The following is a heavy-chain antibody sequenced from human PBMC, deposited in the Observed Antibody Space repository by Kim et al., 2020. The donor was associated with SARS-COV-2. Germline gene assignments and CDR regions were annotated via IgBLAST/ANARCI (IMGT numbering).Heavy chain of an antibody. CDR3: ATASDGMDV. V-gene: IGHV4-34*01. CDR2: INHSGST. CDR1: GGSFSGYY. J-gene: IGHJ6*02. Sequence: SETLSLTCAVYGGSFSGYYWSWIRQPPGKGLEWIGEINHSGSTNYNPSLKSRVIISVDTSKNQFSLKLSSVTAADTAVYYCATASDGMDVRGQGTTVTVS.